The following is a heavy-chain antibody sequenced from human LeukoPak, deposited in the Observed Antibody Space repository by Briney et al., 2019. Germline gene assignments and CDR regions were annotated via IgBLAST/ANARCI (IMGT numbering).Heavy chain of an antibody. J-gene: IGHJ3*02. D-gene: IGHD6-19*01. Sequence: SETLSLTCTVSGGPISSYYWSWIRQPAGKGLERIGRIYTSGSTNYNPSLKSRVTMSVDTSKNQFSLKLSSVTAADTAVYYCARDLSIAVAGTDLAFDIWGQGTMVTVSS. CDR2: IYTSGST. CDR1: GGPISSYY. CDR3: ARDLSIAVAGTDLAFDI. V-gene: IGHV4-4*07.